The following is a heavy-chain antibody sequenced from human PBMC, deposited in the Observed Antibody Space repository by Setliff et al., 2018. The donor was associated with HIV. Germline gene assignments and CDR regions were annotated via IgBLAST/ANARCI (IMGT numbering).Heavy chain of an antibody. CDR1: GYIFTNYA. V-gene: IGHV1-3*01. D-gene: IGHD5-12*01. CDR3: AREEMSMWLPEYFFDF. J-gene: IGHJ4*02. Sequence: ASVKISCKASGYIFTNYAIHWVRQAPGQRLEWMGGFNAGNLNTKYSQKFQGRVTFTGDTSASTTYMELSSLRSEDTAVYYCAREEMSMWLPEYFFDFWGQGTLVTVSS. CDR2: FNAGNLNT.